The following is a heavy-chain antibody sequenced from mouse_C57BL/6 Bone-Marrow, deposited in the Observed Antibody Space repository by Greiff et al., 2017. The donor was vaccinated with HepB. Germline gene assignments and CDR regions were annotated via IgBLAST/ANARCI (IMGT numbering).Heavy chain of an antibody. Sequence: QVQLQQSGAELVKPGASVKISCKASGYAFSSYWMNWVKQRPGKGLEWIGQIYPGDGDTNYNGKFKGKATLTADKSSSTAYMQLSSLTSEDSAVYFCARRDYDRYAMDYWGQGTSVTVSS. J-gene: IGHJ4*01. CDR1: GYAFSSYW. CDR2: IYPGDGDT. D-gene: IGHD2-4*01. CDR3: ARRDYDRYAMDY. V-gene: IGHV1-80*01.